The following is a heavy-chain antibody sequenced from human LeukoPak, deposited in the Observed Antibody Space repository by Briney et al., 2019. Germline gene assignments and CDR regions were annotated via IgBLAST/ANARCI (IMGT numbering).Heavy chain of an antibody. J-gene: IGHJ4*02. Sequence: PGGSLRLSCAASGFTFSSYAMSWVRQAPGKGLEWVSAISGSGGSTYYADSVKGRFTISRDNSKNTLYLQMNSLRSEDTAVYFCARDYPAVAGIILAGWGQGTLVTVSS. CDR3: ARDYPAVAGIILAG. D-gene: IGHD6-19*01. CDR2: ISGSGGST. V-gene: IGHV3-23*01. CDR1: GFTFSSYA.